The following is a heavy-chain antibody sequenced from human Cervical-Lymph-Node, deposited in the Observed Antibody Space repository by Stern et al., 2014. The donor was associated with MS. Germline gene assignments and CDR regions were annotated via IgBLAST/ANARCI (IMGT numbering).Heavy chain of an antibody. CDR1: GFTFGSCA. V-gene: IGHV3-30*18. CDR2: VSYDVSNK. Sequence: QVQLVQSGGGVVQPGRPLRLSCAASGFTFGSCAMHWVRQAPGKGLEWVAGVSYDVSNKYYADSVKGRFTVSRDSSQNPLQLQMSSLRAEDTAVYYCAKDRQYLTYVFDHWGQGSLVTVSS. D-gene: IGHD2/OR15-2a*01. J-gene: IGHJ5*02. CDR3: AKDRQYLTYVFDH.